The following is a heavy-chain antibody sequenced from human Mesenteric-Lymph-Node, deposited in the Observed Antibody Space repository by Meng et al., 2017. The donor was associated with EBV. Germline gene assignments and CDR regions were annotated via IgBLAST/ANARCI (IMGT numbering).Heavy chain of an antibody. V-gene: IGHV4-4*02. J-gene: IGHJ4*02. Sequence: GSGPGLGKPAGTLSLTGAVSGGSISSSNWWTWVRQPPGKGLEWIGEIFPTGGTNYNPSLKSRVTISVDKSKNQFSLKLSSVTAADTAVYYCAREGEVGYYESSGYYYWGQGTLVTVSS. CDR3: AREGEVGYYESSGYYY. D-gene: IGHD3-22*01. CDR2: IFPTGGT. CDR1: GGSISSSNW.